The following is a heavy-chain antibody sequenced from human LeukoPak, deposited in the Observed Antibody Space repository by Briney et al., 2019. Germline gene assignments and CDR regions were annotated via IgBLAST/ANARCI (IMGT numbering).Heavy chain of an antibody. J-gene: IGHJ4*02. D-gene: IGHD2-8*01. CDR2: ISYDGSNK. Sequence: GGSLRLSCAASGFTFSSYGMHWVRQAPGKGLEWVAVISYDGSNKYYVDSVKGRFTISRDNSKNTLYLQMNSLRAEDTAVYYCVRGQNGYYDYGGQGTLVPVSS. CDR1: GFTFSSYG. V-gene: IGHV3-30*03. CDR3: VRGQNGYYDY.